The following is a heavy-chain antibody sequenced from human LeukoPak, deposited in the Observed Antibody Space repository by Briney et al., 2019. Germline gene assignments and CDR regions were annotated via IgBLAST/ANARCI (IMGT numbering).Heavy chain of an antibody. CDR2: IRSKAYGGTT. Sequence: PGGSLRLSCTASGFTFGDYAMSWFRQAPGKGLEWVGFIRSKAYGGTTEYAASVKGRFTISRDDSKSIAYLQMNSLKTEDTAVYYCTRDVSSSWYGGFDYWGQGTLVTVSS. CDR3: TRDVSSSWYGGFDY. J-gene: IGHJ4*02. V-gene: IGHV3-49*03. CDR1: GFTFGDYA. D-gene: IGHD6-13*01.